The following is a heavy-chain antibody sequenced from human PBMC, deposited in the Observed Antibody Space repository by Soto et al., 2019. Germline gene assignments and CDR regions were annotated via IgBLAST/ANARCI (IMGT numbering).Heavy chain of an antibody. Sequence: PGGSLRLSCAASGFTFSSYAMSWVRQAPGKGLEWVSAISGSGGSTYYADSVKGRFTISRDNSKNTLYLQMNSLRAEDTAVYYCAKDQMSAAAGPYYYGMDVWGQGTTVTVSS. CDR2: ISGSGGST. D-gene: IGHD6-13*01. CDR3: AKDQMSAAAGPYYYGMDV. CDR1: GFTFSSYA. V-gene: IGHV3-23*01. J-gene: IGHJ6*02.